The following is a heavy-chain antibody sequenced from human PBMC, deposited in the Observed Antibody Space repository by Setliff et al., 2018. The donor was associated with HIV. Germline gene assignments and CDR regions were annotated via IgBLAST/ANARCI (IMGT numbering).Heavy chain of an antibody. CDR3: AKDPISWELRPTYFDD. V-gene: IGHV3-23*01. D-gene: IGHD1-7*01. J-gene: IGHJ4*02. Sequence: TSETLSLTCTVSGGSISGYHWNWLRQTPGKGLEWVSIISGSGDSTYYADSVKGRFTISRDNSKNTVYLQMKSLRAEDTAVYYCAKDPISWELRPTYFDDWGQGTLVTVSS. CDR1: GGSISGYH. CDR2: ISGSGDST.